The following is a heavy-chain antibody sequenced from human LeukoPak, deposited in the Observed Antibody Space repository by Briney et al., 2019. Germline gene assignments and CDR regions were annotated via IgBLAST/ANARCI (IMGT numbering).Heavy chain of an antibody. J-gene: IGHJ5*02. Sequence: ASVKASCEASGYAFTGYYMDWVRQAPGQGREWRGWINPNSGGTNYAQKFQGRVTMTRDTSISTAYMEMSRLRSDDTAVYYCAREGIAVAGSRWFDPWGQGTLVTVSS. CDR2: INPNSGGT. V-gene: IGHV1-2*02. CDR3: AREGIAVAGSRWFDP. D-gene: IGHD6-19*01. CDR1: GYAFTGYY.